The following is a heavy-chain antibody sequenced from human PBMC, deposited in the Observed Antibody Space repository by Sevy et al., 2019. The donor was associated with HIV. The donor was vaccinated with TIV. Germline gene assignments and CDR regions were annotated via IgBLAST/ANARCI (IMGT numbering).Heavy chain of an antibody. CDR2: ISYDGSSK. Sequence: GGSLRLSCAASGFSVSTHAMHWVRQAPGKGLEWVALISYDGSSKYYADSVKDRLTISRDNSKNTLYLQMSSLRPDDTAVYYCTRDAGYSTGWYPSDYWGQGTLVTVSS. J-gene: IGHJ4*02. V-gene: IGHV3-30-3*01. CDR1: GFSVSTHA. CDR3: TRDAGYSTGWYPSDY. D-gene: IGHD6-19*01.